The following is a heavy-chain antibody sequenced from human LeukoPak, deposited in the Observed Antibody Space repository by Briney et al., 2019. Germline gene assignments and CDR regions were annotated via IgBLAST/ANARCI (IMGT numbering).Heavy chain of an antibody. CDR3: VGGLAYCGGDCYYWFDP. J-gene: IGHJ5*02. D-gene: IGHD2-21*02. CDR2: IYTSGST. CDR1: GGSISSYY. V-gene: IGHV4-4*09. Sequence: SETLSLTCTVSGGSISSYYWSWIRQPPGKGLEWIGYIYTSGSTNYNPSLKSRVTISVDTSKNQFSLKLSSVTAADTAVYYCVGGLAYCGGDCYYWFDPWGQGTLVTVSS.